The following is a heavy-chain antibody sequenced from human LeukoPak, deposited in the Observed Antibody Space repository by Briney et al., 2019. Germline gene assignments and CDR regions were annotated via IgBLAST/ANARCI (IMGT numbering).Heavy chain of an antibody. CDR1: GGSISSYY. V-gene: IGHV4-59*01. CDR3: ARANSRNYCSSTSCYYLGAFDI. J-gene: IGHJ3*02. Sequence: SETLSLTCTVSGGSISSYYWSWIRQPPGKGLEWIGYIYYSGSTNYNPSLKSRVTISVDTSKNQFSLKLSSVTAADTAVYYCARANSRNYCSSTSCYYLGAFDIWGQGTMVTVSS. D-gene: IGHD2-2*01. CDR2: IYYSGST.